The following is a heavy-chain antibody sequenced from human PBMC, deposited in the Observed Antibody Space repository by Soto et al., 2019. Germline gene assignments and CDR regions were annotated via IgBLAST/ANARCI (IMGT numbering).Heavy chain of an antibody. J-gene: IGHJ4*02. CDR1: GGTFSSYT. CDR3: ARDCSSTSCPFDY. CDR2: IIPILGIA. V-gene: IGHV1-69*02. Sequence: QVQLVQSGAEVKKPGSSVKVSCKASGGTFSSYTISWVRQAPGQGLEWMGRIIPILGIANYAQKFQGRVTITADKSTSTAYMELSSLRSEDTAVYYCARDCSSTSCPFDYWGQGTLVTVSS. D-gene: IGHD2-2*01.